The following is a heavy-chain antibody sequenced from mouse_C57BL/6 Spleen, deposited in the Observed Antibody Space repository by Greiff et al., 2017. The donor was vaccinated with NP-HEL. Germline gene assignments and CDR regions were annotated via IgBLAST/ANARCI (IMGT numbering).Heavy chain of an antibody. D-gene: IGHD4-1*01. CDR2: INPSSGYT. J-gene: IGHJ1*03. Sequence: VQLQESGAELAKPGASVKLSCKASGYTFTSYWMHWVKQRPGQGLEWIGYINPSSGYTKYNQKFKDKATLTADKSSSTAYMQLSSLTYEDSSVYYCARSGTGTWGYFDVWGTGTTVTVSS. CDR1: GYTFTSYW. V-gene: IGHV1-7*01. CDR3: ARSGTGTWGYFDV.